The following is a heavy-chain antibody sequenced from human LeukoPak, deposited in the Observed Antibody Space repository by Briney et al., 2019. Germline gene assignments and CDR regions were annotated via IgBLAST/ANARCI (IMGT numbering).Heavy chain of an antibody. CDR2: INGDGGGT. J-gene: IGHJ4*02. CDR3: AKDKYYGTGTYRELDY. CDR1: GFTFDDYA. Sequence: GGSLRLSCAASGFTFDDYAMHWVRQAPGKGLQWVSLINGDGGGTYHADSVKGRFTISRDNSKNSLYLQMNSLKTEDTALYFCAKDKYYGTGTYRELDYWGQGTLVTVSS. D-gene: IGHD3-10*01. V-gene: IGHV3-43*02.